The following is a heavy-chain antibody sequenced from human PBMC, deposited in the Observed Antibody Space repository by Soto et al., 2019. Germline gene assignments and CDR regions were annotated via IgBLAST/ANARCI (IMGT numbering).Heavy chain of an antibody. V-gene: IGHV1-2*04. D-gene: IGHD2-2*01. CDR1: GYTFTGYY. CDR2: INPNSGGT. CDR3: ARDRREVPAALSYYYYYGMDV. Sequence: ASVKVSCKASGYTFTGYYMHWVRQAPGQGLEWMGWINPNSGGTNYAQKFQGWVTMTRDTSISTAYMELSRLRSDDTAVYYCARDRREVPAALSYYYYYGMDVWGQGTTVTVS. J-gene: IGHJ6*01.